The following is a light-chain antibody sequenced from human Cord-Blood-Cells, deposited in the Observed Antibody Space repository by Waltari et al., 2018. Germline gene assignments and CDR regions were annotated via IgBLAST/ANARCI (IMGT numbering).Light chain of an antibody. Sequence: QSALTQPASLSGSPGQSITIPFTATSSDVGSHNHVVCYQQHPGQAPKLMIYVVSKRPSGVSNRFSGSKSGNTASLTISGLQAEDEADYYCCSYAGSSTYVFGTGTKVTVL. CDR1: SSDVGSHNH. J-gene: IGLJ1*01. CDR2: VVS. CDR3: CSYAGSSTYV. V-gene: IGLV2-23*02.